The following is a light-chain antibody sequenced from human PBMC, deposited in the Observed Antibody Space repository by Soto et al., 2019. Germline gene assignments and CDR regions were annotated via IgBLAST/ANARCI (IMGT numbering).Light chain of an antibody. CDR1: NIGSKS. J-gene: IGLJ2*01. Sequence: SYELTQPPSVSVAPGETARITCGENNIGSKSVHWYQHKPGQAPVLVIYYDSERPSGIPERFSGSKSGNTAALTISRVEAGDEADYYCQVWDTSGDHPVFGGGTKLTVL. V-gene: IGLV3-21*04. CDR2: YDS. CDR3: QVWDTSGDHPV.